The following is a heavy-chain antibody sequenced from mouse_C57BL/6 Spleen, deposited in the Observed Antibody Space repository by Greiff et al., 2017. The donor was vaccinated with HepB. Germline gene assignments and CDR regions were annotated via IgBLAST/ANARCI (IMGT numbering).Heavy chain of an antibody. CDR1: GYTFTSYW. CDR2: IDPSDSYT. J-gene: IGHJ2*01. CDR3: ARDCYYGSSY. D-gene: IGHD1-1*01. Sequence: QVQLQQPGAELVKPGASVKLSCKASGYTFTSYWMQWVKQRPGQGLEWIGEIDPSDSYTNYNQKLKGKATLTVDTSSCTAYMQLSSLTSEDSAVYYCARDCYYGSSYWGQGTTLTVSS. V-gene: IGHV1-50*01.